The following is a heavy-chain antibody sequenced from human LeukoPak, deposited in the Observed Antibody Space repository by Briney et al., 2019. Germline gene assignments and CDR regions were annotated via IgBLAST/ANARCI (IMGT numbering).Heavy chain of an antibody. D-gene: IGHD6-19*01. CDR3: ARANLAVGFDY. V-gene: IGHV3-30-3*01. CDR1: GFTFSSYA. J-gene: IGHJ4*02. CDR2: ISYDGSNK. Sequence: GGSLRLSCAASGFTFSSYAMHWVRQAPGKGLEWVAVISYDGSNKYYVDSVKGRFTISRDNSKNTLYLQMNSLRAEDTAVYYCARANLAVGFDYWGQGTLVTVSS.